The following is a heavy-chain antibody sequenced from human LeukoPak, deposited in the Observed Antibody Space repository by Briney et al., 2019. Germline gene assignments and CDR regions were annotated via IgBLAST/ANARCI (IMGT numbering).Heavy chain of an antibody. J-gene: IGHJ6*02. CDR2: ISSSSSYI. V-gene: IGHV3-21*01. CDR3: ARARYGASYGMDV. CDR1: GFTFSRYS. D-gene: IGHD5-18*01. Sequence: GVPLRLSCAASGFTFSRYSMNCVRQAPGKALEWVSSISSSSSYIYYEDSVKGRFTISRDNAKKSLYLQMNSLRAEDTAVYYCARARYGASYGMDVWGQGTTVTVSS.